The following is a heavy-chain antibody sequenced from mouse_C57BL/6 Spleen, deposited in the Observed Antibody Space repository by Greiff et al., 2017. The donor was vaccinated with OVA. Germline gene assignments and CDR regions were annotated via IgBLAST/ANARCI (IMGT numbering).Heavy chain of an antibody. V-gene: IGHV1-82*01. CDR2: IYPGDGDT. J-gene: IGHJ2*01. CDR1: GYAFSSSW. Sequence: VQLQQSGPELVKPGASVKISCKASGYAFSSSWMNWVKQRPGKGLEWIGRIYPGDGDTNYNGKFKGKATLTADKSSSTAYMQLSSLTAEDSAVYFCARSGTGTRYFDYWGQGTTLTVSS. CDR3: ARSGTGTRYFDY. D-gene: IGHD4-1*01.